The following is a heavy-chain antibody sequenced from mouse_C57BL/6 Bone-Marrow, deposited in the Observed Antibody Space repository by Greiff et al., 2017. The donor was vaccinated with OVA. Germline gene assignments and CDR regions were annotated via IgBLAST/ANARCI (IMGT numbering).Heavy chain of an antibody. J-gene: IGHJ4*01. CDR1: GYTFTSYT. V-gene: IGHV1-4*01. Sequence: VQLQEFGAELARPGASVKMSCKASGYTFTSYTMHWVKQRPGQGLEWIGYINPSSGYTKYNQKFKDKATLTADKSSSTAYMQLSSLTSEDSAVYYCARSTVVADENYYAMDYWGQGTSVTVSS. D-gene: IGHD1-1*01. CDR2: INPSSGYT. CDR3: ARSTVVADENYYAMDY.